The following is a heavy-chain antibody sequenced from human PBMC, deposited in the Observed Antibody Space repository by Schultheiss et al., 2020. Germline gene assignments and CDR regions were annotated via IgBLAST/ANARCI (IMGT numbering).Heavy chain of an antibody. V-gene: IGHV3-21*01. CDR3: ARVRYTYGYEPMRFDY. CDR2: ISSSSSYI. CDR1: GFTFSSYA. D-gene: IGHD5-18*01. J-gene: IGHJ4*02. Sequence: CGSLRLSCAASGFTFSSYAMSWVRQAPGKGLEWVSSISSSSSYIYYADSVKGRFTISRDNARNSLFLQMNSLRAEDTAVYYCARVRYTYGYEPMRFDYWGQGALVTVSS.